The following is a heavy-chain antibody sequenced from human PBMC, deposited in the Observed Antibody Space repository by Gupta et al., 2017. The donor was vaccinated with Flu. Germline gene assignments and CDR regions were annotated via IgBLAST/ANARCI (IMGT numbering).Heavy chain of an antibody. V-gene: IGHV3-11*01. CDR3: ARERGYDNYYFDY. J-gene: IGHJ4*02. CDR2: ISSYDTIP. CDR1: GFTFRDYY. D-gene: IGHD5-12*01. Sequence: QVQLVESGGGLVKPGGSLRLSCAASGFTFRDYYMSWIRQAPGKGLEWVSYISSYDTIPHYADSVKGRFTVSRDNAKNSVYLQINSLRAEDTAVYYCARERGYDNYYFDYWGQGTLVTVSS.